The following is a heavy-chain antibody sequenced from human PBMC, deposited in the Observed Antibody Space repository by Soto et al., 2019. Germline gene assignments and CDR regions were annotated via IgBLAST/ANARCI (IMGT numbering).Heavy chain of an antibody. V-gene: IGHV1-69*12. CDR1: GGTFSSYA. J-gene: IGHJ4*02. CDR2: IIPIFGTA. Sequence: QVQLVQSGAEVKKPGSSVKVSCKASGGTFSSYAISWVRQAPGQGLEWMGGIIPIFGTANYAQKFQGRVTITADESTSTADMELSSLRSEDTAVYYCARDGINTRRDDYGDYEGVDYWGQGTLVTVSS. CDR3: ARDGINTRRDDYGDYEGVDY. D-gene: IGHD4-17*01.